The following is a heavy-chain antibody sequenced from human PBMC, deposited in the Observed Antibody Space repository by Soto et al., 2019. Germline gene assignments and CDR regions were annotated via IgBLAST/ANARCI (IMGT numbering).Heavy chain of an antibody. V-gene: IGHV4-31*02. J-gene: IGHJ1*01. CDR1: GGSISSGGYY. CDR2: IYYSGST. D-gene: IGHD3-22*01. CDR3: ARVVVTSPTTEYFQH. Sequence: SETLSLTCTVSGGSISSGGYYWSWIRQHPGKGLEWIGYIYYSGSTYYNPSLKSRVTISVDTSKNQFSLKLSSVTAADTAVYYCARVVVTSPTTEYFQHWGQGTLVTSPQ.